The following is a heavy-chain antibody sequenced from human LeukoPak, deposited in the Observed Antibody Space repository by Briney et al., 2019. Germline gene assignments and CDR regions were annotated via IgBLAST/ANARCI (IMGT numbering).Heavy chain of an antibody. CDR1: GFTFSSYG. V-gene: IGHV3-30*18. J-gene: IGHJ4*02. CDR2: ISYDGSNE. D-gene: IGHD3-22*01. Sequence: GGSLRLSCAASGFTFSSYGMHWVRQAPGKGLEWVAVISYDGSNEYYADSVKGRFTISRDNSKNTLYLQMNSLRAEDTAVYYCAKDAVNYYDSSGGVYWGQGTLVTVSS. CDR3: AKDAVNYYDSSGGVY.